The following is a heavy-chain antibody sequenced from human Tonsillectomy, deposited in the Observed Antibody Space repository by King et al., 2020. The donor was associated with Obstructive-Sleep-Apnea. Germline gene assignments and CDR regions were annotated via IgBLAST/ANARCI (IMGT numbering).Heavy chain of an antibody. CDR2: NYYSGST. CDR3: ARGGYSAYYFRY. CDR1: GGSISSSTYY. V-gene: IGHV4-39*07. J-gene: IGHJ4*02. Sequence: QLQESGPGLLKPSETLSLTCTVSGGSISSSTYYWGWILQPPGKGLEWIGNNYYSGSTYYNPSLKSRVTISVDTSKNQFFLKLWSVTAADTAVYYCARGGYSAYYFRYWGQGTLVTVSS. D-gene: IGHD5-12*01.